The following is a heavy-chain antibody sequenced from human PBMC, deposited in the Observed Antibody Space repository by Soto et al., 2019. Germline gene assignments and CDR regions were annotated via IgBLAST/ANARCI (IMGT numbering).Heavy chain of an antibody. D-gene: IGHD4-17*01. Sequence: QGQLVQSGAEVKKPGASVKVSCKASGYTFTSYGISWVRQAPGQGLGMMGWISAYNGNTNYTQKVQGRVTKTTDKSTSTAYMELRSLRSDDTAVYYCARERGYGDYDSGYRGQGTLVTVSS. J-gene: IGHJ4*02. CDR1: GYTFTSYG. CDR2: ISAYNGNT. CDR3: ARERGYGDYDSGY. V-gene: IGHV1-18*01.